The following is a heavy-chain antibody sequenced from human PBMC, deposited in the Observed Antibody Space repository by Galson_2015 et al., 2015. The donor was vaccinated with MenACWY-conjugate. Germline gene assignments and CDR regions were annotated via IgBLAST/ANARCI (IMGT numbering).Heavy chain of an antibody. CDR1: GYSFSTYW. D-gene: IGHD1-26*01. Sequence: QSGAEVKKPGESLTISCKGSGYSFSTYWIAWVRQLPGKGLEWMGLISPGDSNTRYSPAFHGPVTISADKSISTAYLQLHSLQASDTAMYYCARHPPGGRGMDVWGQGTTVTVSS. CDR2: ISPGDSNT. J-gene: IGHJ6*02. V-gene: IGHV5-51*01. CDR3: ARHPPGGRGMDV.